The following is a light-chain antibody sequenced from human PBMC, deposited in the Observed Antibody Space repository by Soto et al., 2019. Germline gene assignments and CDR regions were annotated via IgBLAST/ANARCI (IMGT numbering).Light chain of an antibody. CDR3: CSYAGSSTLV. J-gene: IGLJ2*01. Sequence: QSVLPQPASVSGSPGQSITISCTGTRSDVGSYNLVSWYQQHPGKAPKLMIYEVSKRPSGVSNRFSGSKSGNTASLTISGLQAEDEADYYCCSYAGSSTLVFGGGTKLTVL. V-gene: IGLV2-23*02. CDR1: RSDVGSYNL. CDR2: EVS.